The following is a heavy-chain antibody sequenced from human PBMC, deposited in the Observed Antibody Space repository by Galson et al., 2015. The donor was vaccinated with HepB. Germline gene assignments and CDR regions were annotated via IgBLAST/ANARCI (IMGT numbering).Heavy chain of an antibody. D-gene: IGHD6-6*01. CDR2: INAGNGNT. CDR3: AVGIAARRHYFDY. CDR1: GYTFTSYA. Sequence: SVKVSCKASGYTFTSYAMHWVRQAPGQRLEWMGWINAGNGNTKYSQKFQGRVTITRDTSASTAYMELSSLRSEDTAVYYCAVGIAARRHYFDYWGQGTLVTVSS. V-gene: IGHV1-3*01. J-gene: IGHJ4*02.